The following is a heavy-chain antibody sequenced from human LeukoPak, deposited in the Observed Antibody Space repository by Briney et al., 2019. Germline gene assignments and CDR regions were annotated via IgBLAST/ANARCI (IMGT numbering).Heavy chain of an antibody. V-gene: IGHV4-34*01. CDR2: INHSGST. CDR3: ARQTWDYYGMDV. CDR1: GGSFSGYY. J-gene: IGHJ6*02. Sequence: SETLSLTCAVYGGSFSGYYWSWIRQPPGKGLEWIGEINHSGSTNYNPSLKSRVTISVDTSKNQFSLKLSSVTAADTAVYYCARQTWDYYGMDVWGQGTTVTVSS.